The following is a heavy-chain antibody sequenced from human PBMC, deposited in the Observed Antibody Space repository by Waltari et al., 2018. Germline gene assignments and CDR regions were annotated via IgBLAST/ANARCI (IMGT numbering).Heavy chain of an antibody. CDR3: AREGGEYSSSWYADY. CDR2: SNPILGRA. J-gene: IGHJ4*02. CDR1: GGTFSSYT. V-gene: IGHV1-69*08. Sequence: QVQLVQSGAEVKKPGSSVKVSCKASGGTFSSYTISWVRQAPGQGLEWMGRSNPILGRANYAQKFQGRGTMTADKSTSTADMELSSLRSEDTAVYYCAREGGEYSSSWYADYWGQGTLVTVSS. D-gene: IGHD6-13*01.